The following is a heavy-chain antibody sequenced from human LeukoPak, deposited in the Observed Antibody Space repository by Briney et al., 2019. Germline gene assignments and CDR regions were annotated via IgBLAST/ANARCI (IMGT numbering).Heavy chain of an antibody. CDR1: GYSISSGYY. CDR2: VYHSGST. D-gene: IGHD3-22*01. CDR3: ARHGNYYDTSQSDP. V-gene: IGHV4-38-2*01. J-gene: IGHJ5*02. Sequence: SVTLSLTCAVSGYSISSGYYWGWIRQPPGKGLEWIGSVYHSGSTYYNPSLKSRVTISVDTSKNQFSLKLSSVTAADTAVYYCARHGNYYDTSQSDPWGQGTLVTVSS.